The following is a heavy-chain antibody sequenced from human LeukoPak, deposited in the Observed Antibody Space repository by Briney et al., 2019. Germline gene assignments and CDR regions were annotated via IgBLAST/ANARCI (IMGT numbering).Heavy chain of an antibody. CDR2: ITGDCKYI. CDR3: AREGNDYYYDQ. V-gene: IGHV3-21*01. D-gene: IGHD3-16*01. Sequence: SGRPLRLSCAASGFIFKTYTMTWVRQAPGKGLEWVSSITGDCKYITYADSVKGRFTISRDNAKNSLYLQVASLRGDDTATYYCAREGNDYYYDQWGQGTLVTVSP. CDR1: GFIFKTYT. J-gene: IGHJ4*02.